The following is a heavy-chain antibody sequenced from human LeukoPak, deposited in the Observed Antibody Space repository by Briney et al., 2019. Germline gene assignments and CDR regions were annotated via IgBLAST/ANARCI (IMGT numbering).Heavy chain of an antibody. CDR3: ARDRYGDYVSDY. Sequence: GGSLRLSCAASGFTFSSYAMSWVRQAPGKGLEWVSAISGSGGSIYYADSVKGRFTISRDSAKNSLYLQMNSLRAEDTAVYYCARDRYGDYVSDYWGQGTLVTVSS. J-gene: IGHJ4*02. D-gene: IGHD4-17*01. CDR1: GFTFSSYA. CDR2: ISGSGGSI. V-gene: IGHV3-23*01.